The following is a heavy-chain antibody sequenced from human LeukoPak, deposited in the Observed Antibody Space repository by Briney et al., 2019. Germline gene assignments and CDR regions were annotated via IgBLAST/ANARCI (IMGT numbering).Heavy chain of an antibody. CDR2: IYPGDSDT. CDR3: ARPSPRAKLGASFQH. D-gene: IGHD5-12*01. CDR1: GYSFTSYW. V-gene: IGHV5-51*01. Sequence: GESLKSSCKGSGYSFTSYWIGWVRQMPGKGLEWMGIIYPGDSDTRYSPSFQGQVTISADKSISTAYLQWSSLKASDTAMYYCARPSPRAKLGASFQHWGQGTLVTVSS. J-gene: IGHJ1*01.